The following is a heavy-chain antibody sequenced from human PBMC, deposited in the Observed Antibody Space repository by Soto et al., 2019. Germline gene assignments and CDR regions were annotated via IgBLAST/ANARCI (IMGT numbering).Heavy chain of an antibody. J-gene: IGHJ4*02. V-gene: IGHV4-39*01. CDR1: GGSISSSNYY. CDR3: ARSDSGGYFDY. CDR2: IYYSGST. Sequence: SETLSLTCTVSGGSISSSNYYWGWIRQPPGKGLEWIGNIYYSGSTYYNPSLKSRVTISVDTSKNQFSLKLSSVTAADTAVYYCARSDSGGYFDYWGQGTLVTVSS. D-gene: IGHD1-26*01.